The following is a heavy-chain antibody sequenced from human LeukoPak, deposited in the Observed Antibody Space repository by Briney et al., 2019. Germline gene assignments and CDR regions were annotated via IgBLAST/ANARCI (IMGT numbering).Heavy chain of an antibody. V-gene: IGHV1-69*05. CDR3: AKISAREYDEYVFDY. D-gene: IGHD3-16*01. CDR1: EGTFSAKT. Sequence: GSSVKVSCKASEGTFSAKTIRWVRQAPGQGLEWMGGIHPIFGTTNYAQKFQGRVTINTDESTTTAYMEVSGLRSEDTAIYYCAKISAREYDEYVFDYWGQGTLVIVSS. J-gene: IGHJ4*02. CDR2: IHPIFGTT.